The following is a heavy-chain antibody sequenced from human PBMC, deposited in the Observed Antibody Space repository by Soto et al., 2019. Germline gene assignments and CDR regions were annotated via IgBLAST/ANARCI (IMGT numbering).Heavy chain of an antibody. CDR1: GYTFTSYG. CDR2: ISAYNGNT. D-gene: IGHD3-3*01. Sequence: ASVKVSCKASGYTFTSYGISWVRQAPGQGLEWMGWISAYNGNTNYAQKLQGRVTMTTDTSTSTAYMELRSLRSDDTAVYYCARDMITILGVGILFPYYYGKDVWGQGTTGIVSS. CDR3: ARDMITILGVGILFPYYYGKDV. J-gene: IGHJ6*02. V-gene: IGHV1-18*01.